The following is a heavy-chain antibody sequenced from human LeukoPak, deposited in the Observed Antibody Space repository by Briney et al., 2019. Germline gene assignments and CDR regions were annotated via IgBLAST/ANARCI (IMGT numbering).Heavy chain of an antibody. J-gene: IGHJ5*02. D-gene: IGHD6-19*01. V-gene: IGHV4-39*07. CDR2: IYYSGST. CDR3: ARDLWLGSDNWFDP. CDR1: GGSISSGSYY. Sequence: SETLSLTCTVSGGSISSGSYYWGWIRQPPGRGLEWIGNIYYSGSTYYNPSLKSRVTISVDTSKNQFSLKLSSVTAADTAVYYCARDLWLGSDNWFDPWGQGTLVTVSS.